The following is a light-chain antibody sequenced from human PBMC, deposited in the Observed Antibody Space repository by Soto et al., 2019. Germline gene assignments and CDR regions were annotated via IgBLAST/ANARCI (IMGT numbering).Light chain of an antibody. V-gene: IGKV1-5*03. J-gene: IGKJ1*01. Sequence: DIQMTQSPSTLSASVGDTVTIICRASQSISSWLAWYQQKGGKAPKLLISKASNLDSGVPSRFSGSGSGTEFNLTISSLQPEDFATYYCQQYNSYPWTFGQGTKVDIK. CDR3: QQYNSYPWT. CDR2: KAS. CDR1: QSISSW.